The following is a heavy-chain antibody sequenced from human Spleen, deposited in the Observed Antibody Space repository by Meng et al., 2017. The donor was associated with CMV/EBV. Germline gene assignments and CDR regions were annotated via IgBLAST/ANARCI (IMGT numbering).Heavy chain of an antibody. J-gene: IGHJ4*02. Sequence: SVKVSCKASGGTFSSYAITWVRQAPGQGLEWMGGIIPIFGTINYAQKFQGRVTMTRDTSTSTVYMELSSLRSEDTAVYYCARGYCSSTSCYRQDSSSVAHFDYWGQGTLVTVSS. CDR3: ARGYCSSTSCYRQDSSSVAHFDY. CDR1: GGTFSSYA. V-gene: IGHV1-69*05. D-gene: IGHD2-2*02. CDR2: IIPIFGTI.